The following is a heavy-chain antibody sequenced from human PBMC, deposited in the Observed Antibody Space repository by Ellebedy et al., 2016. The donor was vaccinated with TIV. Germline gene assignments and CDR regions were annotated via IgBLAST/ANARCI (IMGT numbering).Heavy chain of an antibody. CDR3: VQAGGFLSGWYNY. V-gene: IGHV3-9*01. CDR1: GFTFDDYA. D-gene: IGHD6-19*01. Sequence: LSLTXAASGFTFDDYAMHWVRQAPGKGLEWVSGISWNSGSIDYADSVKGRFTISRDNAKNSLYLQMNSLRAEDTAFYYCVQAGGFLSGWYNYWGQGALVAVSS. J-gene: IGHJ4*02. CDR2: ISWNSGSI.